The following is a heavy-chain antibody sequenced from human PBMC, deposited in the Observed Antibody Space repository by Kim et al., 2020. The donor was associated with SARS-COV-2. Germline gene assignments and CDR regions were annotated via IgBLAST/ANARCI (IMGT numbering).Heavy chain of an antibody. CDR2: ISGDGGST. D-gene: IGHD6-13*01. CDR3: AKDGASSSWYNWFDP. V-gene: IGHV3-43*02. Sequence: GGSLRLSCAASGFTFDDYAMHWVRQAPGKGLEWVSLISGDGGSTYYADSVKGRFTISRDNSKNSLYLQMNSLRTEDTALYYCAKDGASSSWYNWFDPWGQGTLVTVSS. CDR1: GFTFDDYA. J-gene: IGHJ5*02.